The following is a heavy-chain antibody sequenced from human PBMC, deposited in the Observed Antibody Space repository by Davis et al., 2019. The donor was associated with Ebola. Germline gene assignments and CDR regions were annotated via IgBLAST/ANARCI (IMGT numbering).Heavy chain of an antibody. D-gene: IGHD6-19*01. CDR3: AKDLGYSSGCSLDP. CDR1: GFTFSSCG. CDR2: IRYDGSNK. V-gene: IGHV3-30*02. Sequence: GESLKISCAASGFTFSSCGVHWVRQAPGKGLEWVAFIRYDGSNKYYADSVKGRFTISRDNSKNTLYLQMNSLRAEDTAVYYCAKDLGYSSGCSLDPWGQGTLVTVSS. J-gene: IGHJ5*02.